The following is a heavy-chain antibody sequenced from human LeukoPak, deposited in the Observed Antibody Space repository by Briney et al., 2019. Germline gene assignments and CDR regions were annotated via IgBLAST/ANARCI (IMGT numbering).Heavy chain of an antibody. J-gene: IGHJ1*01. CDR3: ARGGKRAVAGTRSPQYFQH. CDR2: IRYDGSNK. V-gene: IGHV3-30*02. CDR1: GFPLSNFP. Sequence: GGSLRLSCAASGFPLSNFPIHWVRQAPGKGLEWVAYIRYDGSNKYYADSVKGRFTISRDNSKNTLYVQMNSLRAEDTAVYYCARGGKRAVAGTRSPQYFQHWGQGTLVTVSS. D-gene: IGHD6-19*01.